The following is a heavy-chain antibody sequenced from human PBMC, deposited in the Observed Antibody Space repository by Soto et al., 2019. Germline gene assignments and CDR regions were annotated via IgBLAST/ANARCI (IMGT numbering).Heavy chain of an antibody. D-gene: IGHD2-21*02. CDR1: GYSFTSYW. Sequence: GESLKISCKGSGYSFTSYWIGWVRQMPGKGLEWMGIIYPGDSDTRYSPSFQGQVTISAXXXIXXXYXQXXXLXASDTAMYYCASPKRTDDAFDIWGQGTMVTVSS. V-gene: IGHV5-51*01. CDR3: ASPKRTDDAFDI. J-gene: IGHJ3*02. CDR2: IYPGDSDT.